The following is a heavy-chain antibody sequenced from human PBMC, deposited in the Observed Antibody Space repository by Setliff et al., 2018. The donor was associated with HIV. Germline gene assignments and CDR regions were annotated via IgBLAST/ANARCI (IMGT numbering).Heavy chain of an antibody. V-gene: IGHV4-61*09. CDR1: GDSISSANYF. D-gene: IGHD1-26*01. CDR3: AAATTLDY. J-gene: IGHJ4*02. CDR2: IYTTGRT. Sequence: PSETLSLTCTVSGDSISSANYFWNWIRQPAGKGLEWIGHIYTTGRTNYNPSLKSRVTISLGTSKNQFFLRLSSVTAADTAVYYCAAATTLDYWGQGTLVTVSS.